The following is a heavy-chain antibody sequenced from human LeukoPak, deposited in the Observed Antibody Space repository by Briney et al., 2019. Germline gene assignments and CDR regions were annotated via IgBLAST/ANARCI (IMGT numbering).Heavy chain of an antibody. CDR1: GFTFDDYA. J-gene: IGHJ5*02. CDR3: AKDNSGRRVNWFDP. Sequence: GGSLRLSCAASGFTFDDYAMHWVRQAPGKGLEWVSGISWNSGSIGYADSVKGRFTISRDNAKNSLYLQMNSLRAEDTALYYCAKDNSGRRVNWFDPWGQGTLVTVSS. CDR2: ISWNSGSI. V-gene: IGHV3-9*01. D-gene: IGHD6-19*01.